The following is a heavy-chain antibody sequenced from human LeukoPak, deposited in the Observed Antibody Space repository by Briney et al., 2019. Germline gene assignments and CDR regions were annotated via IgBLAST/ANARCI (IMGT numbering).Heavy chain of an antibody. D-gene: IGHD5-24*01. CDR3: ARKEKMASDR. Sequence: SETLSLTCAVYGGSFSGYYWSWIRQPPGKGLEWIGEINHSGSTNYNPSLKSRVTISVDTSKNQFSLKLSSVTAADTAVYYCARKEKMASDRWGQGTLVTVSS. CDR1: GGSFSGYY. J-gene: IGHJ5*02. V-gene: IGHV4-34*01. CDR2: INHSGST.